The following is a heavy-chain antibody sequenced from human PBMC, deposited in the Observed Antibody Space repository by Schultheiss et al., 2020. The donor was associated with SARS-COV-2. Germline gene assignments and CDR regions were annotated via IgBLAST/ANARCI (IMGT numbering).Heavy chain of an antibody. CDR1: GYTFTSYG. CDR3: ATRGVSCGGDCYRMDWYFDL. Sequence: ASVKVSCKASGYTFTSYGISWVRQAPGQGLEWMGWISAYNGNTNYAQKLQGRVTMTTDTSTSTAYMELRSLRSDDTAVYYCATRGVSCGGDCYRMDWYFDLWGRGTLVTVSS. V-gene: IGHV1-18*01. D-gene: IGHD2-21*01. CDR2: ISAYNGNT. J-gene: IGHJ2*01.